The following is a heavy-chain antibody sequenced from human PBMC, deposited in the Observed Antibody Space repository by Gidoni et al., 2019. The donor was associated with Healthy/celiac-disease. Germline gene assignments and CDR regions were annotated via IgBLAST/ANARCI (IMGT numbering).Heavy chain of an antibody. CDR3: ARDEPTYYYDSSGFHAFDI. V-gene: IGHV4-61*02. Sequence: QVQLQESVPGLVKPSQTLSLTCTVSGGSIRSGRYYWSWIRQPAGKGLEWIGRIYTSGSTNYNPSLKSRVTISGDTSKNQFSLKLSSVTAADTAVYYCARDEPTYYYDSSGFHAFDIWGQGTMVTVSS. CDR2: IYTSGST. D-gene: IGHD3-22*01. J-gene: IGHJ3*02. CDR1: GGSIRSGRYY.